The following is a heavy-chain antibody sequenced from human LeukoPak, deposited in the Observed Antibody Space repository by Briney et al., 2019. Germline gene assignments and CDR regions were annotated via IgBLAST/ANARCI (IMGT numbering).Heavy chain of an antibody. CDR1: GFTFSSYW. CDR3: AKVVVVAATPGFVDY. D-gene: IGHD2-15*01. V-gene: IGHV3-7*03. CDR2: IKQDGSEK. Sequence: GGSLRLSCAASGFTFSSYWMSWVRQAPGKGLEWVANIKQDGSEKYYVDSVKGRFTISRDNSKNTLYLQMNSLRAEDTAVYYCAKVVVVAATPGFVDYWGQGTLVTVSS. J-gene: IGHJ4*02.